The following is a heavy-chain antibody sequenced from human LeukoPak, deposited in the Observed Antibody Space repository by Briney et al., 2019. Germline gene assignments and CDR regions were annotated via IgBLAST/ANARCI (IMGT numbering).Heavy chain of an antibody. CDR3: AKDRSRAFDI. CDR1: GFTFSSYA. CDR2: ISGSGGST. Sequence: GGSLRLSCAASGFTFSSYAMSWVRQAPGKGLEWVSAISGSGGSTYYADSVKDRFTISRDNSKDTLYLQMNSLRVEDTAVYYCAKDRSRAFDIWGQGTMVTVSS. V-gene: IGHV3-23*01. J-gene: IGHJ3*02.